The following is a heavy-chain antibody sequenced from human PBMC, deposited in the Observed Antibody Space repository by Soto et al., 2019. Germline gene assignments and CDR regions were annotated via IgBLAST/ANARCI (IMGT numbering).Heavy chain of an antibody. V-gene: IGHV1-69*04. Sequence: GASGKVSCKASGSTCSSYTISWVRQAPGQGLEWMGRIIPILGIANYAQKFQGRVTITADKSTSTAYMELSSLRSEDTAVYYCARDRHDYGWIDLRGQGTLVTVSS. CDR2: IIPILGIA. J-gene: IGHJ5*02. D-gene: IGHD4-17*01. CDR1: GSTCSSYT. CDR3: ARDRHDYGWIDL.